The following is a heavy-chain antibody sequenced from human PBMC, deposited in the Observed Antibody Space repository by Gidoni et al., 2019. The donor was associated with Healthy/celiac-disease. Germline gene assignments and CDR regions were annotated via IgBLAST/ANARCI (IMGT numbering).Heavy chain of an antibody. CDR1: GFTFSSYD. J-gene: IGHJ4*02. V-gene: IGHV3-13*01. CDR3: ARGRYYDSSGFAPFDY. Sequence: EVQLVESGGGLVQPGGSLRLSCAASGFTFSSYDMHWVRQATGKGMEWVSAIGTAGDTYYPGSVKGRFTISRENAKNSLYLQMNSRRAGDTAVYYCARGRYYDSSGFAPFDYWGQGTLVTVSS. CDR2: IGTAGDT. D-gene: IGHD3-22*01.